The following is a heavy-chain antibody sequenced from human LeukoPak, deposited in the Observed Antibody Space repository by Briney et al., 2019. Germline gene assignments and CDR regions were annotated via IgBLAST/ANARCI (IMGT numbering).Heavy chain of an antibody. D-gene: IGHD2-2*03. CDR1: NGSMTSDSYY. Sequence: PSETLSLTCTVPNGSMTSDSYYWAWVRQLPGKGLEWIGTIFYSGKTYYSASLESRVTVSLDTSKKNFSLRLSSVTAADTAVYYCARLWIVATWFDAWGQGALVTVSS. J-gene: IGHJ5*02. V-gene: IGHV4-39*02. CDR2: IFYSGKT. CDR3: ARLWIVATWFDA.